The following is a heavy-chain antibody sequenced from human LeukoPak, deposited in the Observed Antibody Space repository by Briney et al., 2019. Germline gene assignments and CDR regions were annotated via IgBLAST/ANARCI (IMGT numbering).Heavy chain of an antibody. CDR1: GFTVSSNY. Sequence: PGGSLRLSCAASGFTVSSNYMSWVRQAPGKGLEWVSVIYSGGSTYYADSVKGRFTISRDNSKNTLYLQMNSLRAEDTAVYYCAKDSRSGTLNNWFDPWGQGTLVTVSS. J-gene: IGHJ5*02. V-gene: IGHV3-53*01. CDR2: IYSGGST. CDR3: AKDSRSGTLNNWFDP.